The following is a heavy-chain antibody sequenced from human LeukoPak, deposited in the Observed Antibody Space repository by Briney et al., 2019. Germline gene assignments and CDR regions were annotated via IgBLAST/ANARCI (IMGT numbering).Heavy chain of an antibody. V-gene: IGHV4-34*01. J-gene: IGHJ4*01. CDR3: ARRVRFGNGWVFDY. CDR1: GGSFSGGGYY. CDR2: INHSGST. D-gene: IGHD3-16*01. Sequence: SETLSLTCTVSGGSFSGGGYYWNWIRQPPGKGLEWIGEINHSGSTNYNPSLKSRLTISVDTSKNQFSLRLSSATAADTAIYYCARRVRFGNGWVFDYWGQGTLVTVSS.